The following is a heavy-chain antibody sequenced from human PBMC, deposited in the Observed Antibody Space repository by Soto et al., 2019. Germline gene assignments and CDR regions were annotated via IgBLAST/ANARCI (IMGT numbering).Heavy chain of an antibody. D-gene: IGHD2-15*01. Sequence: QVQLVQSGAEVKKPGSSVKVSCKASGGTFSSYTISWVRQAPGQGLEWMGRIIPILGIANYAQKFQGRVTITADKSTSTAYIELSSLRSEDTAVYYCARVSPYCSGGSCYSSYYYGMDVWGQGTTVTVSS. J-gene: IGHJ6*02. CDR1: GGTFSSYT. CDR2: IIPILGIA. CDR3: ARVSPYCSGGSCYSSYYYGMDV. V-gene: IGHV1-69*02.